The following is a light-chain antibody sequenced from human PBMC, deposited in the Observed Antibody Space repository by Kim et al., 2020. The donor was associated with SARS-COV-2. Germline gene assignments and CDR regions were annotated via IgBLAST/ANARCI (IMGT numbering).Light chain of an antibody. CDR2: GAS. Sequence: EVVLTQSPGTLSLSAGERATLSCRASQSVSSNYLAWYQQKPGQAPRLLIYGASSRATGIPDRFSGSGSGPDFTLTISRLEPEDFAVYYCQQYGSPPWTFRQGTKVDIK. J-gene: IGKJ1*01. CDR3: QQYGSPPWT. CDR1: QSVSSNY. V-gene: IGKV3-20*01.